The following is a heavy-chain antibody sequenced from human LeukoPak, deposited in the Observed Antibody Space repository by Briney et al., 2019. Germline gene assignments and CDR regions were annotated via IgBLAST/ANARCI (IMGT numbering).Heavy chain of an antibody. CDR2: IDGDGRIT. CDR1: GFTFSSYW. D-gene: IGHD1-1*01. CDR3: ARDSPRTGP. V-gene: IGHV3-74*01. Sequence: GGSLRLSGAASGFTFSSYWMHWVRKVPGQGLVWVSHIDGDGRITNYGDSVKGRFTISRDNAKNILYLQMNSLRAEDTAVYYCARDSPRTGPWGQGILVTVSS. J-gene: IGHJ5*02.